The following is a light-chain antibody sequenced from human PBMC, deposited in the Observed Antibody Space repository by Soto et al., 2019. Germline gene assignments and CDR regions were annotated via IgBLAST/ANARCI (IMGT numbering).Light chain of an antibody. J-gene: IGLJ2*01. CDR2: ENN. V-gene: IGLV1-51*01. Sequence: QSVLTQPPLVSAAPGQKVTISCSGSSSNIGNYDVSWYQQLPGTAPKLLIYENNKRPSGIPDRFSGSKSGTSATLGITGLRTGDEADYYCGVWDSSLSGGVFGGGTKVTVL. CDR1: SSNIGNYD. CDR3: GVWDSSLSGGV.